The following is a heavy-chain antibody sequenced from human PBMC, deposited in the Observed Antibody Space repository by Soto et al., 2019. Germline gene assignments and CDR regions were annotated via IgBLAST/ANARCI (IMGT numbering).Heavy chain of an antibody. CDR3: ARVNWNDVPFGFDY. Sequence: ASVKVSCKASGYTFTSYFMHWVRQAPGQGLEWMGRINPTDGSTIYAQKFQGRITMTRDTSTSTVYMELSSLRSEDTAVYYCARVNWNDVPFGFDYWGQGTVVTVS. V-gene: IGHV1-46*01. CDR1: GYTFTSYF. CDR2: INPTDGST. J-gene: IGHJ4*02. D-gene: IGHD1-1*01.